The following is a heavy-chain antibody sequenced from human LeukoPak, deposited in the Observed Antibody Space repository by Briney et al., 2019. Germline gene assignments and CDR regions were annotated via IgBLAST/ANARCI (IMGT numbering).Heavy chain of an antibody. V-gene: IGHV3-23*01. D-gene: IGHD1-26*01. CDR1: GFTFSSYA. J-gene: IGHJ3*02. CDR3: ANWDKAFDI. Sequence: GGSLRLSCAASGFTFSSYAMSWVRQAPGKGLEWVSVISGSGGSTYYADSVKGRFTISRDNSKNTLYLQMNSLRAEDTAVYCCANWDKAFDIWGQGTMVTVSS. CDR2: ISGSGGST.